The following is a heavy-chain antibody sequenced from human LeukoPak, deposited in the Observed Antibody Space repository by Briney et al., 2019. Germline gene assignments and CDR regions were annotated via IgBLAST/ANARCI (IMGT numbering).Heavy chain of an antibody. Sequence: GGSLRLPCAASGFTFSSYGMHWVRQAPGKGLEWEAVIWYDGSNKYYADSVKGRFTISRDNSKNTLYLQMNSLRAEDTAVYYCAKCGAVVVTAAYYMDVSGKGTTVTVSS. V-gene: IGHV3-33*06. CDR2: IWYDGSNK. CDR3: AKCGAVVVTAAYYMDV. J-gene: IGHJ6*03. D-gene: IGHD2-21*02. CDR1: GFTFSSYG.